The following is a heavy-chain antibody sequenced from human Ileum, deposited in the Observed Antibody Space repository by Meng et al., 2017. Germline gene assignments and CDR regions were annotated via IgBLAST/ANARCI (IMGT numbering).Heavy chain of an antibody. CDR3: ARAETALDY. D-gene: IGHD5-18*01. Sequence: QVQLQDAGPGMVRPSETLSLTCTVSGGSVSSGSYYWNRIRQPPGKGPEWIAYIYYTGSTNYNPSLKSRVIISADTSKNQFSLKLSSVTAADTAVYYCARAETALDYWGQGTLVTVSS. CDR1: GGSVSSGSYY. CDR2: IYYTGST. J-gene: IGHJ4*02. V-gene: IGHV4-61*01.